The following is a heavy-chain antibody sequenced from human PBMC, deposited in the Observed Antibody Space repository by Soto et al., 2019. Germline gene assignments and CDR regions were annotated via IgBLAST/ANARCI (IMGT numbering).Heavy chain of an antibody. V-gene: IGHV3-23*01. Sequence: EVQLLDSGGGLVQPGGSLRLSCAASGFTFSNYAMTWVRQGPGKGLEWVSGISGSGGRSYYADSVKGRFTISRDNSKSTLYLQMNSLRADDTAVYYCAKAYFVWSSEQPYYFDYWGQGTLVTVSS. D-gene: IGHD3-16*01. CDR2: ISGSGGRS. CDR3: AKAYFVWSSEQPYYFDY. J-gene: IGHJ4*02. CDR1: GFTFSNYA.